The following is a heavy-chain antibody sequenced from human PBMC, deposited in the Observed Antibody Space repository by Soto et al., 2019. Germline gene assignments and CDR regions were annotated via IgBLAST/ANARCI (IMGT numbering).Heavy chain of an antibody. J-gene: IGHJ4*02. CDR2: IYYSGST. CDR3: ARRYGYSFDY. CDR1: GGSISSYY. Sequence: PSETLSLTCTVSGGSISSYYWSWIRQPPGKGLEWIGYIYYSGSTNYNPSLKSRVTISVDTSKNQFSLKLSSVTAADTAVYYCARRYGYSFDYWGPGTRVTVSS. V-gene: IGHV4-59*08. D-gene: IGHD1-1*01.